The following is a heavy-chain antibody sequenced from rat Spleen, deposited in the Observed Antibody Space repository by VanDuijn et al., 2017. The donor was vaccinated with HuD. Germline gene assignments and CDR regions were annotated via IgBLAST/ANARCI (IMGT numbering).Heavy chain of an antibody. V-gene: IGHV5-7*01. CDR2: ISSDGSSI. Sequence: EVQLVESGGGLVQPGRSLKLSCAASGFTFSDYDMAWVRQAPKKGLEWVATISSDGSSINYRDSVKGRFTISRDNAKSTLYLQVDSLRSEDTATYYCARPGTTHVFDYWGQGVVVTVSS. CDR1: GFTFSDYD. J-gene: IGHJ2*01. CDR3: ARPGTTHVFDY. D-gene: IGHD1-10*01.